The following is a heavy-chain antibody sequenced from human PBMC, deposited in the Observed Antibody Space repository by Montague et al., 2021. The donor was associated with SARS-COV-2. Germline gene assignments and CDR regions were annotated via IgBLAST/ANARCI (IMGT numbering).Heavy chain of an antibody. V-gene: IGHV4-39*07. CDR2: IYYSGST. CDR3: ARDTRITMLVVVNRYGMDV. CDR1: GGAISSSSYY. Sequence: SETLSLTCTVSGGAISSSSYYWGWLRQPPGKGLEWIGSIYYSGSTYYNLSLQSPVSISADTSKNQFSLKLISVTAADTAVYYCARDTRITMLVVVNRYGMDVWGQGTTVTVSS. J-gene: IGHJ6*02. D-gene: IGHD3-22*01.